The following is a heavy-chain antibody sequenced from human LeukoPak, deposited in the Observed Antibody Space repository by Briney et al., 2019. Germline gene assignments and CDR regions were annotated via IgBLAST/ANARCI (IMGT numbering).Heavy chain of an antibody. CDR1: GGSISTYY. V-gene: IGHV4-59*01. Sequence: SETLSLTCSVSGGSISTYYWSWIRQLPGEGLEWIGYIYYTGTTNYNPSLRSRVTISVDTSRDQFSLRLSSVTAADTAVYYCAREDPQTTVPEGMDVWGHGTTVIVSS. CDR3: AREDPQTTVPEGMDV. D-gene: IGHD4-17*01. J-gene: IGHJ6*02. CDR2: IYYTGTT.